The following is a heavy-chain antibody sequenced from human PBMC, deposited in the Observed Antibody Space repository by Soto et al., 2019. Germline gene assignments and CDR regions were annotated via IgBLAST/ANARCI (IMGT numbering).Heavy chain of an antibody. CDR3: AKDLVLDTFMYYFDY. D-gene: IGHD2-8*01. Sequence: EVQVLESGGRLVQPGGSLRLSCGASGFTFSNHAMSWVRPAPGQGLEWVSVISGSGGTTYYADSVKGRFTISRDNSKNTVYLQMSSLRAEDMAVYFCAKDLVLDTFMYYFDYWGQGTLVTVTS. CDR1: GFTFSNHA. CDR2: ISGSGGTT. J-gene: IGHJ4*02. V-gene: IGHV3-23*01.